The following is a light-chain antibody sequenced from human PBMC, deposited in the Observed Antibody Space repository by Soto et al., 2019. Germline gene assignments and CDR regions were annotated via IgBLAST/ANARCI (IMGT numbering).Light chain of an antibody. Sequence: FVVTQSPLSLPVTLGQPASISCRSNQSLLHSDGIAYFSWFQQRPGRSPRRLIYKVSNRDSGVPARFGGSGSGTDFALKISRVEAEDVGVYYCMQGTHWPITFGQGTRLEIK. V-gene: IGKV2-30*02. CDR2: KVS. CDR3: MQGTHWPIT. CDR1: QSLLHSDGIAY. J-gene: IGKJ5*01.